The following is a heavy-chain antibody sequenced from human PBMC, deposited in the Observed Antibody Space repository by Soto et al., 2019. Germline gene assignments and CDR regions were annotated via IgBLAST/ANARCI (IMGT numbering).Heavy chain of an antibody. Sequence: GESLKISCKASGYSFTTYWIGWVRQMPGKGLECIGIIYPGDSDARYSPSFQGQVTMSVDKPISTTYLQWNSLKASDTAIYYWARPPLAYCSGGNCYKVYFDYWGQGTLVTVSS. CDR2: IYPGDSDA. D-gene: IGHD2-15*01. J-gene: IGHJ4*02. CDR3: ARPPLAYCSGGNCYKVYFDY. CDR1: GYSFTTYW. V-gene: IGHV5-51*01.